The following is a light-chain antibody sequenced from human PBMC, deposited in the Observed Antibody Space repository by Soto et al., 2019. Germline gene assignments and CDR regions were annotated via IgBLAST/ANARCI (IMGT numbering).Light chain of an antibody. Sequence: DIQMTQSPSTLSASIGDTVTITCRAGQTVRSWLDWYQQKKGGAPKLLIYDVSTLESGVPSRFSGSGSGTEFTLTISSLQADDYATYYCQQYSDYSTFGQATRLSIK. CDR1: QTVRSW. CDR2: DVS. V-gene: IGKV1-5*01. J-gene: IGKJ1*01. CDR3: QQYSDYST.